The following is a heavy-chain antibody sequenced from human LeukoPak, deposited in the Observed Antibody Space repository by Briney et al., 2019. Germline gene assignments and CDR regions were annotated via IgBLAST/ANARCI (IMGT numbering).Heavy chain of an antibody. V-gene: IGHV1-18*01. Sequence: ASVKVSCKASGYTFTSYGISWVRQAPGQGLEWMGWISAYNGNTNYAQKLQGRVTMTTDTSTSTAYMELRSLRSDDTAVYYCARETYYHDSSGSTEDYWGQGTLVTVSS. CDR3: ARETYYHDSSGSTEDY. D-gene: IGHD3-22*01. CDR1: GYTFTSYG. J-gene: IGHJ4*02. CDR2: ISAYNGNT.